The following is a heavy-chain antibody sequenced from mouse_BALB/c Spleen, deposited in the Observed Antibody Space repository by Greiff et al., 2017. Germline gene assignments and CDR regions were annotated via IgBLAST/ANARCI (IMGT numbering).Heavy chain of an antibody. CDR2: INSNGGST. J-gene: IGHJ4*01. CDR3: ARHGAATGAMDY. Sequence: EVQLVESGGGLVKLGGSLKLSCAASGFTFSSYYMSWVRQTPEKRLELVAAINSNGGSTYYPDTVKGRFTISGDNAKNTLYLQMSSLKSEDTALYYCARHGAATGAMDYWGQGTSVTVSS. V-gene: IGHV5-6-2*01. CDR1: GFTFSSYY. D-gene: IGHD1-2*01.